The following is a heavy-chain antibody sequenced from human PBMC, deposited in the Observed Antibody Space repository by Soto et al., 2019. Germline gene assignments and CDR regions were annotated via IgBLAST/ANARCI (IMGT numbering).Heavy chain of an antibody. Sequence: GGSLRLSCAASGFIFSNYGMHWVRQAPGEGLEWVALISYSGTNKYYADSVKGRFTISRDNSQNTLFLQMTSLRGEDTAVYYCAKAQVRRGRSSNWFDPWGQGTLVTVT. V-gene: IGHV3-30*18. CDR2: ISYSGTNK. J-gene: IGHJ5*02. CDR1: GFIFSNYG. CDR3: AKAQVRRGRSSNWFDP. D-gene: IGHD1-26*01.